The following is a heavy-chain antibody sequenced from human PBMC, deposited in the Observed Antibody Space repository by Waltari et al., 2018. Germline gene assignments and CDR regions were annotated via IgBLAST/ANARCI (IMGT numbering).Heavy chain of an antibody. CDR2: IIPIFGTA. J-gene: IGHJ6*03. Sequence: VQLVQSGAEVKEPGSSVKVSCKASGGTFSTYVIIWVRHAPGQGLEWMGGIIPIFGTANHAQKFQGRVTITADESTRTVYMDLNRLRSEDTAVYYCARGSYYYYMDVWGKGTTVTVSS. CDR1: GGTFSTYV. V-gene: IGHV1-69*12. CDR3: ARGSYYYYMDV.